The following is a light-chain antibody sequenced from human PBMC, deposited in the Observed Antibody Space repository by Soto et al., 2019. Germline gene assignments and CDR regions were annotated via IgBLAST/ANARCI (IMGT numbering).Light chain of an antibody. V-gene: IGLV4-69*02. CDR2: VNSDGSH. Sequence: QPVLTQSPSASASLGASVKLTCTLGSGHSDYPIVWHQQQPEKGPRFLMRVNSDGSHSKGDGIPDRFSGSSSGAERYLIISSRQSEDETDYYGQTWASGTVIFGGGTQVTVL. CDR1: SGHSDYP. CDR3: QTWASGTVI. J-gene: IGLJ2*01.